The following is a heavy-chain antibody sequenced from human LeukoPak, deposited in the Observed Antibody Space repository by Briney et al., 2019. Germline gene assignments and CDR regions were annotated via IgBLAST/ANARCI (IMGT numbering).Heavy chain of an antibody. D-gene: IGHD6-6*01. CDR1: GYTFTGYY. J-gene: IGHJ6*03. Sequence: GASVKVSCEASGYTFTGYYMHWVRQAPGQGLEWMGWINPNSGGTNYAQKFQGRVTMTRDTSISTAYMELSRLRSDDTAVYYCARASWDSYYYMDVWGKGTTVTVSS. V-gene: IGHV1-2*02. CDR2: INPNSGGT. CDR3: ARASWDSYYYMDV.